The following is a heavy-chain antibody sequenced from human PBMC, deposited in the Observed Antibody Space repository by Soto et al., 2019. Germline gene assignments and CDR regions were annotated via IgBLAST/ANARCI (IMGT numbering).Heavy chain of an antibody. Sequence: PSETLSLTCTVSGGSISSYYWNWIRQPPGKGLEWIGYFYYTGSTNYNPSLESRLTMSVDMSKNHFSLKLSSVTAADTAVYYCAGGTDGKKVAYWGQGTLVTVSS. CDR3: AGGTDGKKVAY. J-gene: IGHJ4*02. CDR2: FYYTGST. V-gene: IGHV4-59*01. CDR1: GGSISSYY. D-gene: IGHD5-12*01.